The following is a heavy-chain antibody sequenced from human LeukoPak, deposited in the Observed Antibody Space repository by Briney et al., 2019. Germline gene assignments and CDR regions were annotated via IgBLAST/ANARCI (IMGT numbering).Heavy chain of an antibody. Sequence: GGSLRLSCAASGFTFSSHGMHWVRQAPGKGLEWVAFIRYDGSNKYYADSVKGRFTISRDNSKNTLYLQMNSLRAEDTAVYYCAKDFHYYYDSSGSDYWGQGTLVTVSS. CDR1: GFTFSSHG. J-gene: IGHJ4*02. CDR3: AKDFHYYYDSSGSDY. CDR2: IRYDGSNK. V-gene: IGHV3-30*02. D-gene: IGHD3-22*01.